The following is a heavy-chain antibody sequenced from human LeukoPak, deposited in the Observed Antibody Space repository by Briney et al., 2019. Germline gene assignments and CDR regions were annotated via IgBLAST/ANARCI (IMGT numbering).Heavy chain of an antibody. CDR3: ARDGSGFD. Sequence: GGSLRLSCAASGFTFSSYWMHWVRQAPGKGLEWVAFISSSSNYIDYADSVKGRFTISRDNAKNSLYLQMNSLRAEDTAVYYCARDGSGFDWGQGTLVTVSS. V-gene: IGHV3-21*01. CDR1: GFTFSSYW. CDR2: ISSSSNYI. D-gene: IGHD6-19*01. J-gene: IGHJ4*02.